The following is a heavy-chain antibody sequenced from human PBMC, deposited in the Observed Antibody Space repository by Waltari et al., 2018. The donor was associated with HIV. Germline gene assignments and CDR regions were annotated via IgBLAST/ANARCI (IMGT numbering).Heavy chain of an antibody. CDR1: GFPLSTAW. D-gene: IGHD3-10*02. Sequence: EVHLLVSGGGLVKPGGSLRLACVVSGFPLSTAWMSWVLQAPGKGLVWLGHIKSKTDGGTIDYTAPVKGIFSISRDDSKNTLYLQINSLKTEDTAFYYCTTIQYYYVFEYWGQGALVTVSS. J-gene: IGHJ4*02. CDR3: TTIQYYYVFEY. V-gene: IGHV3-15*01. CDR2: IKSKTDGGTI.